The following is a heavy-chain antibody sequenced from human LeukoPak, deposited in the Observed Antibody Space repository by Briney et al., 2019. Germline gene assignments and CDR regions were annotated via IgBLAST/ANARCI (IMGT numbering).Heavy chain of an antibody. J-gene: IGHJ4*02. CDR3: AKDILDALGGIYGPFDN. V-gene: IGHV3-23*01. D-gene: IGHD2-15*01. Sequence: GPSPRLSCAASGFTFSSYAMSWVRQAPGEGLEWVSVVGGSDGRTYYADSVKGRFTISRDNSKNMLYLQMNRLRAEDAAVYYCAKDILDALGGIYGPFDNWGQGTLVSVSS. CDR1: GFTFSSYA. CDR2: VGGSDGRT.